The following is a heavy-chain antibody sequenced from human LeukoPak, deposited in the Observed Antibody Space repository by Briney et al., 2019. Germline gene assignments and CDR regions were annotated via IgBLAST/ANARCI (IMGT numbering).Heavy chain of an antibody. V-gene: IGHV3-23*01. CDR3: AKDGPVDYYYYYYMDV. CDR2: ISGSGGST. CDR1: GFTFSSYA. J-gene: IGHJ6*03. Sequence: PGGSLRLSCAASGFTFSSYAMSWVRQAPGKALEWVSAISGSGGSTYYADSVKGRFTISRDNSKNTLYLQMNSLRAEDTAVYYCAKDGPVDYYYYYYMDVWGKGTTVTVSS.